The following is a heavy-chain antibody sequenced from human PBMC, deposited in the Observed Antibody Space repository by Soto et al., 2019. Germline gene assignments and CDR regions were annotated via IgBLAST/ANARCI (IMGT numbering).Heavy chain of an antibody. CDR2: IYHSGST. J-gene: IGHJ3*02. Sequence: SETLSLTCAVSSGSISSSNWWSWVRQPPGKGLEWIGEIYHSGSTNYNPSLKSRVTISVDKSKNQFSLKLSSVTAADTAVYYCARRTYYDFWSAKDAFDIWGQGTMVTVSS. CDR1: SGSISSSNW. V-gene: IGHV4-4*02. CDR3: ARRTYYDFWSAKDAFDI. D-gene: IGHD3-3*01.